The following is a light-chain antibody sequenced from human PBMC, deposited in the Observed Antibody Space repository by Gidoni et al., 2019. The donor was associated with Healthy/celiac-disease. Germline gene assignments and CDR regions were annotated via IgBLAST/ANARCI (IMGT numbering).Light chain of an antibody. CDR3: SSYTSSSTYV. V-gene: IGLV2-14*01. CDR1: SSDVGGYNF. J-gene: IGLJ1*01. Sequence: QSALTPPASVSVSPGHSLTISFTGTSSDVGGYNFVSWYQQHPGNAPKLMINDVSNRPSGVSNGFTGAKSGNTASLTISGVQAEDEDDYYCSSYTSSSTYVFGTGTKVTVL. CDR2: DVS.